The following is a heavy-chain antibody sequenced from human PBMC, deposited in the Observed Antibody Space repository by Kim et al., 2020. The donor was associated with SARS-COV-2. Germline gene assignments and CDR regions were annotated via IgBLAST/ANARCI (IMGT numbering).Heavy chain of an antibody. CDR2: ISYDGSNK. CDR1: GFTFSACA. J-gene: IGHJ6*02. V-gene: IGHV3-30*04. D-gene: IGHD3-22*01. CDR3: ARGVRDSSGPYATDV. Sequence: GGSLRLSCAASGFTFSACAIHWVRQAPGKGLEWVAVISYDGSNKYYADSVKGRFTISRDNSDNTLYLQMDSLRDGDTAMYYCARGVRDSSGPYATDVWGQGTRVTVS.